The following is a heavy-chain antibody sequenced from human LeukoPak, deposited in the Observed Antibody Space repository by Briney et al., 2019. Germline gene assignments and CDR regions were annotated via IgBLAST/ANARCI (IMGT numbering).Heavy chain of an antibody. CDR2: IIPILGIA. CDR3: ARELIEDYYDSSGYYDY. D-gene: IGHD3-22*01. J-gene: IGHJ4*02. CDR1: GYTFTGYY. V-gene: IGHV1-69*04. Sequence: ASVKVSCKASGYTFTGYYMHWVRQATGQGLEWMGRIIPILGIANYAQKFQGRVTITADKSTSTAYMELSSLRSEDTAVYYCARELIEDYYDSSGYYDYWGQGTLVTVSS.